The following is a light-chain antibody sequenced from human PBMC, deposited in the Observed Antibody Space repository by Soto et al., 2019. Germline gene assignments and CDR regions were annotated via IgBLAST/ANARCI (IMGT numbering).Light chain of an antibody. CDR2: KAS. Sequence: DIQMTQSPSTLSASVGDRVTITCRASQSINTWLAWYQQKPGKAPNLLIYKASSLESGVPSRFSGSGSGTEFTLTISSLQPDDFATYYCLQYNDYWGPFGQGTKVDIX. CDR1: QSINTW. CDR3: LQYNDYWGP. J-gene: IGKJ1*01. V-gene: IGKV1-5*03.